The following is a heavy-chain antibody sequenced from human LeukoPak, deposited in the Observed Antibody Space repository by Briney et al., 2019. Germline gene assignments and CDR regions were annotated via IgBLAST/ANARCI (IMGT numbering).Heavy chain of an antibody. V-gene: IGHV1-2*02. CDR3: ARDRGYSGYDD. J-gene: IGHJ4*02. Sequence: ASVKDSCKASGYTFTGYYMHWVRQAPGQGLEWLGWISPNTGGTHYAQNFQDRVTMTRDTSISTAYMDLSRLRSDDTAVYYCARDRGYSGYDDWGQGTLVTVSS. CDR1: GYTFTGYY. D-gene: IGHD5-12*01. CDR2: ISPNTGGT.